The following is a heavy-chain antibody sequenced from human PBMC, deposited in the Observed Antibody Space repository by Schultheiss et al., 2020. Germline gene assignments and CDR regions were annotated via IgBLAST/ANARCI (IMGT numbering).Heavy chain of an antibody. J-gene: IGHJ6*02. Sequence: PLSLTCAVYGGSISSGGYYWSWIRQPPGKGLEWIGYIYYSGSTNYNPSLKSRVTISVDTSKNQFSLKLSSVTAADTAVYYCARGDDVNIVATRRYGMDVWGQGTTVTVSS. CDR3: ARGDDVNIVATRRYGMDV. D-gene: IGHD5-12*01. CDR1: GGSISSGGYY. CDR2: IYYSGST. V-gene: IGHV4-61*08.